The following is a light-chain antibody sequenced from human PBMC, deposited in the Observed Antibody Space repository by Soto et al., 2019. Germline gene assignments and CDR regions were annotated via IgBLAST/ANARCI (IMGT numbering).Light chain of an antibody. J-gene: IGKJ2*01. V-gene: IGKV3-20*01. CDR2: GAS. CDR1: QTVSSNY. Sequence: ETVLTQSPGTLSLSPGERATLSCRASQTVSSNYLAWYQQKPGQAPRLLIYGASSRAPGIPDRFSGSGSGTDFTLTITRLEPEDFAVYYCQQYGSSPRTFGQGTKLE. CDR3: QQYGSSPRT.